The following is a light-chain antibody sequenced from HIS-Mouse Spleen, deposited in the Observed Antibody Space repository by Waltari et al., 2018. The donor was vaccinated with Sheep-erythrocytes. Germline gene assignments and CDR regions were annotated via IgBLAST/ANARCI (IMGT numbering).Light chain of an antibody. CDR2: QDS. J-gene: IGLJ2*01. Sequence: YELTQPPSVSVSPGQTASITCSGDKLGEKYACWYKQKPGQSPVLVIYQDSKRPSGIPERFSGSNSGNTATLTISGTQAMDEADYYCQAWDSSTAVVFGGGTKLTVL. CDR1: KLGEKY. CDR3: QAWDSSTAVV. V-gene: IGLV3-1*01.